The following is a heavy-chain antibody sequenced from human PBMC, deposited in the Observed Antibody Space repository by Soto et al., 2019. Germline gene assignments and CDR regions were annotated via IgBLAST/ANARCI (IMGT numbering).Heavy chain of an antibody. J-gene: IGHJ4*02. V-gene: IGHV3-7*01. D-gene: IGHD7-27*01. CDR3: ARESNAHFDY. CDR1: GFSFSSYW. CDR2: IAHDGSEK. Sequence: GGSLRLSCAVSGFSFSSYWMSWVRQAPGRGLEWVATIAHDGSEKFYVDSVKGRFTISRDNTKNSLYLQMSSLRAEDTALYYCARESNAHFDYWGQGTMVTVSS.